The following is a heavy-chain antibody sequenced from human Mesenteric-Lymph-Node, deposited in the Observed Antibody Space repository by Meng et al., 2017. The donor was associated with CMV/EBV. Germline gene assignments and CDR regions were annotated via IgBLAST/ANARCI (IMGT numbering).Heavy chain of an antibody. CDR3: ARYFDFWSGYFYFDY. V-gene: IGHV3-11*01. CDR2: IDTGGTTI. Sequence: GGSLRLSCTASGFTFNDYYMSWIRQAPGKGLEWVSYIDTGGTTIYYADSVKGRFTISRDNARKSLYLQMNSLRAEDTAVYYCARYFDFWSGYFYFDYWGQGALVTVSS. CDR1: GFTFNDYY. J-gene: IGHJ4*02. D-gene: IGHD3-3*01.